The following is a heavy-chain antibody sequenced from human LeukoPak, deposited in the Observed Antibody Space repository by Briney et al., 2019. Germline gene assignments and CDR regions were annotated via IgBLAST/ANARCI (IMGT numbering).Heavy chain of an antibody. J-gene: IGHJ4*02. CDR3: ARAHSSGWYAFDY. CDR1: GGSISSYY. D-gene: IGHD6-19*01. CDR2: IYYSGST. V-gene: IGHV4-59*01. Sequence: SETLSLTCNVSGGSISSYYWSWIRQPPGKGLEWIGDIYYSGSTNYNPSLKSRVTISVDTSKNQFSLKLSSVTAADTAVYYCARAHSSGWYAFDYWGQGTLVTVSS.